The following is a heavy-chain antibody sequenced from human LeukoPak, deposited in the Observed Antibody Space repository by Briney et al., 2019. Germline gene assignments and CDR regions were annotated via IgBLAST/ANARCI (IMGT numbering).Heavy chain of an antibody. CDR2: MWHDEKTK. Sequence: GGSLRLSCAASGFSFTTYGMHWVRQAPGKGLEWVAVMWHDEKTKYYADSVKGRFTISRDDSKNTLYLQMNSLRAEDTAVYYCAKGLAVATGIDYWGQETLVTVSS. J-gene: IGHJ4*02. CDR1: GFSFTTYG. V-gene: IGHV3-33*06. D-gene: IGHD5-12*01. CDR3: AKGLAVATGIDY.